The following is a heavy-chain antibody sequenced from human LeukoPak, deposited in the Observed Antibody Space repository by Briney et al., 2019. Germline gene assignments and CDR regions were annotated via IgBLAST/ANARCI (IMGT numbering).Heavy chain of an antibody. D-gene: IGHD6-19*01. V-gene: IGHV1-2*04. J-gene: IGHJ4*02. CDR1: GYTFTVYY. CDR2: INPNSGGT. Sequence: GASVTVSFKASGYTFTVYYMHWVRQAPGQGVEWMGWINPNSGGTNYAQKFQGWGTITRDTASSTAYMELSRLRSDDTAVYYCARRTVAEGYFDYWGQGTLVTVSS. CDR3: ARRTVAEGYFDY.